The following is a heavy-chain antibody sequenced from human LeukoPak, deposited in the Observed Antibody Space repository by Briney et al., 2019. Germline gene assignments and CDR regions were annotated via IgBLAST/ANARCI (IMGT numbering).Heavy chain of an antibody. D-gene: IGHD2-2*01. CDR1: GFMFGSYS. CDR2: ISSSSSYI. J-gene: IGHJ6*03. CDR3: ARGKYQLLAYYYYYMDV. V-gene: IGHV3-21*01. Sequence: GGSLRLSCAASGFMFGSYSMSWVRQAPGKGLEWVSSISSSSSYIYYADSVKGRFTISRDNAKNSPYLQMNSLRAEDTAVYYCARGKYQLLAYYYYYMDVWGKGTTVTVSS.